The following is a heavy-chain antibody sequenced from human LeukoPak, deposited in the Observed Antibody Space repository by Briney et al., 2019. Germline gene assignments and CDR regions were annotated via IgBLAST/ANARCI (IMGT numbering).Heavy chain of an antibody. CDR1: GFTFSSYA. J-gene: IGHJ4*02. V-gene: IGHV3-30*04. CDR3: ARDSDDCSNRYFDY. D-gene: IGHD4-11*01. Sequence: PGGSLRLSCAASGFTFSSYAMHWVRQAPGRGLEWVAVISYDGSNKYYADSVKGRFTISRDNSKNTLYLQMNSLRAEDTAVYYCARDSDDCSNRYFDYWGQGTLVTVSS. CDR2: ISYDGSNK.